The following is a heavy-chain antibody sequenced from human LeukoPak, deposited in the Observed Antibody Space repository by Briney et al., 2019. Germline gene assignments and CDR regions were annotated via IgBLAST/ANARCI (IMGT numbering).Heavy chain of an antibody. CDR2: INHSGST. J-gene: IGHJ4*02. V-gene: IGHV4-34*01. CDR3: ARGRARRLQFEPQFDY. CDR1: GGSFSGYY. D-gene: IGHD5-24*01. Sequence: SETLSLTCAVYGGSFSGYYWSWIRQPPGKGLEWIGEINHSGSTNYNPSLKSRVTISVDTSKNQFSLKLSSVTAADTAVYYCARGRARRLQFEPQFDYWGQGTLVTVSS.